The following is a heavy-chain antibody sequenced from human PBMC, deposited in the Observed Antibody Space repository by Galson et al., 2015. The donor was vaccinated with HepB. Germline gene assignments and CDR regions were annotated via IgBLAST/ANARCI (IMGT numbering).Heavy chain of an antibody. CDR1: GFTFGDYA. V-gene: IGHV3-49*04. Sequence: SLRLSCAASGFTFGDYAMSWVRQAPGKGLEWVGFIRSKPYGGTTEYAASVKGRFSISRDDSRSIAYLQMNSLKTEDTAVYYCTRGAKRETRGFYYDSSDYKTLEYWGQGTLVTVSS. CDR3: TRGAKRETRGFYYDSSDYKTLEY. CDR2: IRSKPYGGTT. J-gene: IGHJ4*02. D-gene: IGHD3-22*01.